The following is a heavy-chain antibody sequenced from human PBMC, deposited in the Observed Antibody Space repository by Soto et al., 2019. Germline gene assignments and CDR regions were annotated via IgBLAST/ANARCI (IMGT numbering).Heavy chain of an antibody. CDR3: ARDQGYCSGGSCYSDYYYYGMDV. V-gene: IGHV6-1*01. D-gene: IGHD2-15*01. CDR2: TYYRSKWYN. Sequence: QTLSLTCAISGDSVSSNSAAWNWIRQSPSRGLEWLGRTYYRSKWYNDYAVSVKSRITINPDTSKNQFSLQLNSVTPEDTAVYYCARDQGYCSGGSCYSDYYYYGMDVWGQGTTVTVSS. CDR1: GDSVSSNSAA. J-gene: IGHJ6*02.